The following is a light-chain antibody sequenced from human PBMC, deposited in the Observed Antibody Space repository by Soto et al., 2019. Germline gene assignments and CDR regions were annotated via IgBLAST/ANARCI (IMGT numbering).Light chain of an antibody. V-gene: IGKV3-20*01. CDR3: QQYGSSHPWT. CDR1: QSVSSSY. J-gene: IGKJ1*01. CDR2: GAS. Sequence: EIVLTQSPGTLSLSPGERATLSCRASQSVSSSYLAWYQQKPGQAPRLLIYGASSRATGIPDRFSGSGSGTDFTLPISRLEPEDFAVYYCQQYGSSHPWTFGQGTKVEIK.